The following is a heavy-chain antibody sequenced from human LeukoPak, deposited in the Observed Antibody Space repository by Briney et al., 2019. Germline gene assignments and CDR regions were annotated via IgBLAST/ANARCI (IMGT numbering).Heavy chain of an antibody. V-gene: IGHV4-59*12. CDR3: ARTGYCNGGSCPNFDY. CDR1: GGSISTYY. CDR2: VYYNGGT. Sequence: SETLSLTCTVSGGSISTYYWSWVRQPPGKGLEWIGSVYYNGGTNYSPSLKSRVTMSVDTSKSQFSLKLNSVSAADTAVYYCARTGYCNGGSCPNFDYWGQGTLVTVSS. J-gene: IGHJ4*02. D-gene: IGHD2-15*01.